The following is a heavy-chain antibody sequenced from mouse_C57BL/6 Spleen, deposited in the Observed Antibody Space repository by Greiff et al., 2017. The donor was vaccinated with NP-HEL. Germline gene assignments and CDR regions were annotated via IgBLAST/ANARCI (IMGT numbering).Heavy chain of an antibody. CDR2: IRLKSDNYAT. Sequence: EVKVEESGGGLVQPGGSMKLSCVASGFTFSNYWMNWVRQSPEKGLEWVAQIRLKSDNYATHYAESVKGRFTISRDDSNSSVYLQINNLRAEDTGIYYCTERGAMDYWGQGTSVTVSS. J-gene: IGHJ4*01. CDR1: GFTFSNYW. CDR3: TERGAMDY. V-gene: IGHV6-3*01.